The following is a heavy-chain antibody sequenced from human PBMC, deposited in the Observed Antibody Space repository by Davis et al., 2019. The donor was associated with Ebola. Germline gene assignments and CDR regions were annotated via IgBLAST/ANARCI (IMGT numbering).Heavy chain of an antibody. CDR1: GYTFTSYG. CDR2: ISGSGGST. Sequence: SCKASGYTFTSYGISWVRQAPGKGLEWVSAISGSGGSTYYADSVKGRFTISRDNSKNTLYLQMNSLRAEDTAVYYCAKASRQWQQFDYWGQGTLVTVSS. V-gene: IGHV3-23*01. D-gene: IGHD6-19*01. CDR3: AKASRQWQQFDY. J-gene: IGHJ4*02.